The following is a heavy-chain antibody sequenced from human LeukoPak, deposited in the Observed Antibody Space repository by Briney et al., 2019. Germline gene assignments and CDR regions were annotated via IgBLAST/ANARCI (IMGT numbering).Heavy chain of an antibody. CDR1: GGTFSSYA. D-gene: IGHD6-6*01. J-gene: IGHJ4*02. V-gene: IGHV1-69*13. Sequence: SVKVSCKASGGTFSSYAISWVRQAPGQGLEWMGGISPIFGTANYAQKFQGRVTITADESTSTAYMELSSLRSEDTAVYYCARANLPYHSSSPLFDYWGQGTLVTVSS. CDR2: ISPIFGTA. CDR3: ARANLPYHSSSPLFDY.